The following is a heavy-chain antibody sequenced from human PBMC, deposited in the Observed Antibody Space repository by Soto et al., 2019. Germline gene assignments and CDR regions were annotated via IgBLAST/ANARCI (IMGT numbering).Heavy chain of an antibody. CDR1: GYTFTIYA. J-gene: IGHJ5*02. CDR3: ARSPFIFTAWFDP. V-gene: IGHV1-3*01. D-gene: IGHD3-16*02. CDR2: INAGNGNT. Sequence: SVKVSCKASGYTFTIYAMHGVRQSPGQRLEWMGWINAGNGNTKYSQKFQGRVTITRDTSASTAYMELSSLRSEDTAVYYCARSPFIFTAWFDPWGQGTLVTVSS.